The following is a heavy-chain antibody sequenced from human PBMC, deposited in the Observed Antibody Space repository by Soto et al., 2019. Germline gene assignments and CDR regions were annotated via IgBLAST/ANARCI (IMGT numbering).Heavy chain of an antibody. J-gene: IGHJ6*02. CDR1: GGTFSRYA. D-gene: IGHD3-10*01. CDR2: IIPIFGTT. CDR3: ARDGGSGTVKEVVGKYGLDV. V-gene: IGHV1-69*01. Sequence: QVQLVQSGAEVKKPGSSVKVSCKASGGTFSRYAISWVRQAPGQGLEWMGGIIPIFGTTNYAQNFQGRVSITADDSMSTAYMELSSLRTEDTAIFYCARDGGSGTVKEVVGKYGLDVWGQGTTVTVSS.